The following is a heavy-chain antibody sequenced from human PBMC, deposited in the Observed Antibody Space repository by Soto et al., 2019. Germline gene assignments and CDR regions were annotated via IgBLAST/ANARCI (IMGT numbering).Heavy chain of an antibody. CDR1: GGSISSGDYY. Sequence: ASETLSLTCTVSGGSISSGDYYWGWIRQPPGKGLEWIGNVYYGGSTYYNPSLKSRVTISVETSKSQFSLKLSSVTAADTAVYYCAGGDYYHSSGYYFYYYTMDVWGQGTTVTVSS. CDR3: AGGDYYHSSGYYFYYYTMDV. CDR2: VYYGGST. D-gene: IGHD3-22*01. V-gene: IGHV4-39*01. J-gene: IGHJ6*02.